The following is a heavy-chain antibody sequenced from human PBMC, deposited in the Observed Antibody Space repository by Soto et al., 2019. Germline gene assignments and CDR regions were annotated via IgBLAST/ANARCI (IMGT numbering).Heavy chain of an antibody. V-gene: IGHV1-18*01. CDR2: ISAYNGNT. CDR1: GYTFTSYG. D-gene: IGHD3-22*01. CDR3: ARSGSSGYYRDY. J-gene: IGHJ4*02. Sequence: QVQLVQSGAEVKEPGASVKVSCKASGYTFTSYGLNWVRQAPGQGLEWMGWISAYNGNTNYAHKLQGRVTITPDTSTSTGYMELRSLRSDDTAVYYCARSGSSGYYRDYWGQGTLVTVSS.